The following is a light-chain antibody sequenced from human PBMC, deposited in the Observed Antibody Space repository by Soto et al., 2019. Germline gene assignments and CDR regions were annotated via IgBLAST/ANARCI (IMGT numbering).Light chain of an antibody. CDR3: QQHNSFSIT. CDR1: QSISSW. J-gene: IGKJ5*01. Sequence: DIQMAQSPSTLSASVGDRVTITCRASQSISSWLAWYRQKPGKAPKLLIYKASTLKSGVPSRFSGSGSGTEFTLTISSLQPDDFATYYCQQHNSFSITFGQGTRLEIK. CDR2: KAS. V-gene: IGKV1-5*03.